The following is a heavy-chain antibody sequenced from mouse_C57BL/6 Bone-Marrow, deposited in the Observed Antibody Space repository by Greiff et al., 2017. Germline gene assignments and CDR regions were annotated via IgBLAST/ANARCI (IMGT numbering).Heavy chain of an antibody. CDR2: IYPGDGDT. CDR1: GYAFSSYW. V-gene: IGHV1-80*01. J-gene: IGHJ2*01. Sequence: VQLQQSGAELVKPGASVKISCKASGYAFSSYWMNWVKQRPGKGLEWIGQIYPGDGDTNYNGKFKGKATLTADKSSSTAYMQLSSLTSEDSAVYVGSRGARLRRYFDYWGQGTTLTVSS. CDR3: SRGARLRRYFDY. D-gene: IGHD2-4*01.